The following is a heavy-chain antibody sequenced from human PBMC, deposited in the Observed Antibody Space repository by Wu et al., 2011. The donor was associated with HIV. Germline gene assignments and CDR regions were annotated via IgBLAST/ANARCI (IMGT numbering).Heavy chain of an antibody. Sequence: QVQLVQSGAEVKKPGASVKVSCKPSGYTFTGHYMHWVRRAPGQELEWMGWINPKTGGTTFAQKFQGRVTMTWDTSISTAYMELSRLKSDDTAIYYCARDIGPDYDSAAYYVSETYTFDYWGQGTLVTVSS. V-gene: IGHV1-2*02. D-gene: IGHD3-22*01. CDR3: ARDIGPDYDSAAYYVSETYTFDY. CDR1: GYTFTGHY. CDR2: INPKTGGT. J-gene: IGHJ4*02.